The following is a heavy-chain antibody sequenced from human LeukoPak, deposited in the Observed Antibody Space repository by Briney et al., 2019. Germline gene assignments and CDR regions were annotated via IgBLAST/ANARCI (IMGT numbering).Heavy chain of an antibody. D-gene: IGHD6-13*01. CDR2: INHSGST. J-gene: IGHJ6*03. V-gene: IGHV4-34*01. Sequence: KPSETLSLTCAVYGGSFSGYYWSWIRQPPGKGLEWIGGINHSGSTNYNPSLKSRVTISVDTSKNQFSLKLSSVTAADTAVYYCARTGQENSSSWFGYYYYYMDVWGKGTTVTVSS. CDR1: GGSFSGYY. CDR3: ARTGQENSSSWFGYYYYYMDV.